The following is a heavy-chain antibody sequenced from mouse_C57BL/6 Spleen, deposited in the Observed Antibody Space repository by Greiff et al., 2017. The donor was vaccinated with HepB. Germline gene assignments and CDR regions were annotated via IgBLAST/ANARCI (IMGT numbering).Heavy chain of an antibody. V-gene: IGHV5-17*01. CDR2: ISSGSSTI. Sequence: EVQLVESGGGLVKPGGSLKLSCAASGFTFSDYGMHWVRQAPEKGLEWVAYISSGSSTIYYADTVKGRFTISRDNAKNTLFLQMTSLRSEDTAMYYCAKTYYSNPDVWGTGTTVTVSS. J-gene: IGHJ1*03. CDR3: AKTYYSNPDV. D-gene: IGHD2-5*01. CDR1: GFTFSDYG.